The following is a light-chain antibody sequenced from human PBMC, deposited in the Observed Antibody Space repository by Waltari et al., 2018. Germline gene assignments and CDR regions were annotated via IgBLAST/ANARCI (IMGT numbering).Light chain of an antibody. Sequence: EIVLTQSPATLSLSPGERATLSCRASQSVSTYLAWYQQKPGQAPRPRIFDADYRATGIPVRFSGSGSGTDFTLTISSLEPEDFAVYYCQQRSSWPRTFGQGTKLEIK. J-gene: IGKJ2*01. CDR1: QSVSTY. V-gene: IGKV3-11*01. CDR2: DAD. CDR3: QQRSSWPRT.